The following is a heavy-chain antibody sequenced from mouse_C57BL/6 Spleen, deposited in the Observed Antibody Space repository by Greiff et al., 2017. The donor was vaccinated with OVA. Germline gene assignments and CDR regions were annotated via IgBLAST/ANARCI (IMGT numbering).Heavy chain of an antibody. CDR1: GYSITSGYY. V-gene: IGHV3-6*01. D-gene: IGHD2-4*01. Sequence: EVKLQESGPGLVKPSQSLSLTCSVTGYSITSGYYWNWIRQFPGNKLEWMGYISYDGSNNYNPSLKNRISITRDTSKNQFFLKLNSVTTEDTATYYCARDEGYDYDDAYWGQGTLVTVSA. J-gene: IGHJ3*01. CDR2: ISYDGSN. CDR3: ARDEGYDYDDAY.